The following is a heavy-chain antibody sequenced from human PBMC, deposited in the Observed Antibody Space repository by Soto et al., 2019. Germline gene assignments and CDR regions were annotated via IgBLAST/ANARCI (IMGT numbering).Heavy chain of an antibody. J-gene: IGHJ4*02. CDR3: VREYFGEVI. CDR2: ISSTGSTN. V-gene: IGHV3-48*01. Sequence: GGSLRLSCAASGFIFNNYSMNWVRQAPGNGLEWVSKISSTGSTNHYADSVKGRFTISRDSAKTSLFLQMNSLRAEDTAVYYCVREYFGEVIWGQGTLVTVSS. D-gene: IGHD3-10*01. CDR1: GFIFNNYS.